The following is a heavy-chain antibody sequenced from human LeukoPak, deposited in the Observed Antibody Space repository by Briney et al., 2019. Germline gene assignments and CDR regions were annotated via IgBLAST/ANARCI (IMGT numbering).Heavy chain of an antibody. CDR2: IYSGGST. J-gene: IGHJ3*02. CDR3: ARSGDFYSSSWYLAFDI. CDR1: GFTVSSNY. V-gene: IGHV3-66*01. Sequence: PGGSLRLSCAASGFTVSSNYMSWVRQAPGKGLEWVSVIYSGGSTYYADSVKGRFTISRDNSKNTLYLQMNSLRAEDTAVYYCARSGDFYSSSWYLAFDIWGQGTMVTVSS. D-gene: IGHD6-13*01.